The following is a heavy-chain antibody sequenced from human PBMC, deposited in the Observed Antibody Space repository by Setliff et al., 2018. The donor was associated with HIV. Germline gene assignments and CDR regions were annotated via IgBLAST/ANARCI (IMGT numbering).Heavy chain of an antibody. V-gene: IGHV3-21*04. Sequence: GGSLRLSCAASGFNFRTYSMNWVRQAPGKGLEWVASISSSTAAIDYADSGKGRFAISRDNTGNSLYLQMNSLRVEDTAMYYCAKDIIPAGLFHDLWGQGTLVTVSS. D-gene: IGHD2-2*01. CDR1: GFNFRTYS. J-gene: IGHJ5*02. CDR2: ISSSTAAI. CDR3: AKDIIPAGLFHDL.